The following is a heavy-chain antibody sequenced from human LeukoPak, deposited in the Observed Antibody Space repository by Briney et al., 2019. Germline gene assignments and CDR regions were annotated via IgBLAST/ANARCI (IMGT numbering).Heavy chain of an antibody. CDR3: ASASSYYDILTGYYPPSYTDY. CDR1: GGSISSFY. J-gene: IGHJ4*02. CDR2: IYHSGST. Sequence: PSETLSLTCTVSGGSISSFYWSWIRQPPGKGLEWIGYIYHSGSTNYNPSLKSRVTISVDTSKNQFSLNLNSVTAADTAGYYCASASSYYDILTGYYPPSYTDYWGQGTLVTVSS. D-gene: IGHD3-9*01. V-gene: IGHV4-59*01.